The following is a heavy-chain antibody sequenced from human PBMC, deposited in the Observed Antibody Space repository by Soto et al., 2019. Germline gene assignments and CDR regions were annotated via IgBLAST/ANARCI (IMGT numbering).Heavy chain of an antibody. V-gene: IGHV4-34*01. D-gene: IGHD3-10*01. CDR1: GGTFSGYY. CDR2: INYGVST. Sequence: PSETLSLTCTVYGGTFSGYYWSWIRQPPGKGLEWIGEINYGVSTNYNPSLKSRVTISVDTSKNQFSLKLSSVTAADTAVYYCARARPEVYLGYCGSGAYSTYLDYWGQGTLVTVSS. CDR3: ARARPEVYLGYCGSGAYSTYLDY. J-gene: IGHJ4*02.